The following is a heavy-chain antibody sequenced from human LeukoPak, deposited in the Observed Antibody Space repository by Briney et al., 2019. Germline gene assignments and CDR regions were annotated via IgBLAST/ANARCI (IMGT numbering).Heavy chain of an antibody. CDR1: VYTFTGNY. V-gene: IGHV1-2*02. CDR3: ARDTITVTTPYFDY. Sequence: ASVKVSCKASVYTFTGNYIDWLRQALGQGLEWMGWINSDSGGTNYAQKFQGRVTMTRDTSTSTAYMELSSLRSDDTAFYYCARDTITVTTPYFDYWGQGTLVTVPS. CDR2: INSDSGGT. J-gene: IGHJ4*02. D-gene: IGHD4-17*01.